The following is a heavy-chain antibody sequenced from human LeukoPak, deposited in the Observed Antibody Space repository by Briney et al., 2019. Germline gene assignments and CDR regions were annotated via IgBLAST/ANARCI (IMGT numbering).Heavy chain of an antibody. CDR3: ARQRWLQFLDY. V-gene: IGHV4-39*01. CDR2: IYYSGST. J-gene: IGHJ4*02. D-gene: IGHD5-24*01. CDR1: GGSISSSSYY. Sequence: ETLSLTCTVSGGSISSSSYYWGWIRQPPGKGLEWIGSIYYSGSTYYNPSLKSRVTISVDTSKNQFSLKLSSVTAADTAVYYCARQRWLQFLDYWGQGTLVTVSS.